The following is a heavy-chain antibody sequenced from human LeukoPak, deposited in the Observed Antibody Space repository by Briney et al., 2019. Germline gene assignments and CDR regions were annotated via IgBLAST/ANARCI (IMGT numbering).Heavy chain of an antibody. CDR3: AKDHKYCSSTSCRYGMDV. V-gene: IGHV3-30*02. CDR1: GFPFNTYA. Sequence: GGSLRLSCVASGFPFNTYAMTWVRQAPGKGLEWVAVIWYDGSNKYYADSVKGRFTISRDNSKNTLYLQMNSLRAEDTAVYYCAKDHKYCSSTSCRYGMDVWGQGTTVTVSS. D-gene: IGHD2-2*01. J-gene: IGHJ6*02. CDR2: IWYDGSNK.